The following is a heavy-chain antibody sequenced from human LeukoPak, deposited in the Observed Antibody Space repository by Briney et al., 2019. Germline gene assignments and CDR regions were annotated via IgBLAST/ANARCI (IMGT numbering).Heavy chain of an antibody. D-gene: IGHD3-10*01. J-gene: IGHJ4*02. CDR3: ARGQRASGSYLDY. V-gene: IGHV4-4*02. CDR2: IYHSGST. Sequence: SGTLSLTCAVSGGSISSSNWWSWVRQPPGKGLEWIWEIYHSGSTNYNPSLKSRVTMSVDTSKNQFSLKLSSVTAADTAVYYCARGQRASGSYLDYWGQGTLVTVSS. CDR1: GGSISSSNW.